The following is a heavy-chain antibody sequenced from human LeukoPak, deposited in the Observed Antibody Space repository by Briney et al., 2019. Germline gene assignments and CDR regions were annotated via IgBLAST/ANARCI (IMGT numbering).Heavy chain of an antibody. J-gene: IGHJ4*02. V-gene: IGHV4-59*08. Sequence: PSETLSLTCTVSGVSITSFYWRWIRQPPGKGLEWIAYIYFSGSTNYNPSLKSRVTVTLDTNKNQISLMLMYVSAADTAVYYYSSTGYCIGGSCYSNYFVHWGQGTRVTVSS. D-gene: IGHD2-15*01. CDR2: IYFSGST. CDR1: GVSITSFY. CDR3: SSTGYCIGGSCYSNYFVH.